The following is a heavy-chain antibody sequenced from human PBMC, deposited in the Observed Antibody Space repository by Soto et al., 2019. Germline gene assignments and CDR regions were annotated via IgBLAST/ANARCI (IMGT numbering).Heavy chain of an antibody. Sequence: SVKVSCKASGGTFSSYAISWVRQAPGQGLEWMGGIIPIFGTANYAQKFQGRVTITADKSTSTAYMELSSLRSEDTAVYYCAREGITMIVVGPSGWFDPWGQGTLVTVSS. V-gene: IGHV1-69*06. CDR2: IIPIFGTA. D-gene: IGHD3-22*01. J-gene: IGHJ5*02. CDR1: GGTFSSYA. CDR3: AREGITMIVVGPSGWFDP.